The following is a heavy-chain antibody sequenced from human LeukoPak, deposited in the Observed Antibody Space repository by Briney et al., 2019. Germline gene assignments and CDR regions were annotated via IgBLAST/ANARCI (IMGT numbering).Heavy chain of an antibody. CDR2: IYYSGST. CDR1: GGSISSYY. Sequence: PSETLSLTCTVSGGSISSYYWSWIRQPPGKGLEWIGYIYYSGSTNYNPSLKGRVTISVDTSKNQFSLKLSSVTAADTAVYYCARKYYYDSSTYYFDYWGQGTLVTVSS. J-gene: IGHJ4*02. CDR3: ARKYYYDSSTYYFDY. V-gene: IGHV4-59*01. D-gene: IGHD3-22*01.